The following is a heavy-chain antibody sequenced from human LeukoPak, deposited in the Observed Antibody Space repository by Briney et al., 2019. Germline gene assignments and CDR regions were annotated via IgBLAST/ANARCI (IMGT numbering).Heavy chain of an antibody. Sequence: SETLSLTCTVSAGSISSISYYWGWIRQPPGKGLEWIGSIYLSGSTYYIPSLKSRVTISVDTSKNLFSMKLRSVTTADSAVAYCARRTLGGAFDLWGQGTLVTVSS. CDR1: AGSISSISYY. J-gene: IGHJ5*02. CDR3: ARRTLGGAFDL. D-gene: IGHD4/OR15-4a*01. V-gene: IGHV4-39*01. CDR2: IYLSGST.